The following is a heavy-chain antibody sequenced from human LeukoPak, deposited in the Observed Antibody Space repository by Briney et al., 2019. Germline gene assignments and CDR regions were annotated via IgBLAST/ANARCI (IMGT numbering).Heavy chain of an antibody. Sequence: SETLSLTCTVSGVSISSSSYYWGWIRQPPGKGLEWIGSIYYSGSPYYNPSLKSRVTISVDTSKKQFSLKLSSVTAADTAVYYCARHVGFITMVRGVINNNWFDPWGQGTPVTVSS. CDR3: ARHVGFITMVRGVINNNWFDP. CDR1: GVSISSSSYY. D-gene: IGHD3-10*01. J-gene: IGHJ5*02. V-gene: IGHV4-39*01. CDR2: IYYSGSP.